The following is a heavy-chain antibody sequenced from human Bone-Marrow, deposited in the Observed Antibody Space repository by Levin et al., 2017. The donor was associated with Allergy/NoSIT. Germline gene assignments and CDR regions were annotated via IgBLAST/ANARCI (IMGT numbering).Heavy chain of an antibody. J-gene: IGHJ4*02. D-gene: IGHD3-16*01. V-gene: IGHV3-74*01. Sequence: PGGSLRLSCAASGFTFSIYWMHWVRQAPGKGLVWVSRISPDGSTTNYADSVKGRFTISRDNSKDTLYLQMNSLRAEDTALYFCVRGYRDENTFGCWGQGTLVTVSS. CDR3: VRGYRDENTFGC. CDR2: ISPDGSTT. CDR1: GFTFSIYW.